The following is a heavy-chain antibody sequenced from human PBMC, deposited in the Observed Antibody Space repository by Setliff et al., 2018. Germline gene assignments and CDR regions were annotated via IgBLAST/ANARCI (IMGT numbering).Heavy chain of an antibody. V-gene: IGHV4-4*07. D-gene: IGHD3-10*01. Sequence: SETLSLTCGVSGISISNYYWNWIRQPAGKGLEWIGRIYVTESTKYNPSLKSRVTLSIDTSKNQFSLKLSSVTAADAALYYCAASRAYTGAVEEWFLPKTFDFWGQGSPVTVSS. CDR3: AASRAYTGAVEEWFLPKTFDF. J-gene: IGHJ4*02. CDR2: IYVTEST. CDR1: GISISNYY.